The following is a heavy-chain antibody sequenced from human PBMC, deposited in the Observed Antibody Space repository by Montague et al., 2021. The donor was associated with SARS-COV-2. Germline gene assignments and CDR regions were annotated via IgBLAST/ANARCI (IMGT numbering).Heavy chain of an antibody. CDR3: ARGSTGWYAIFGHYGMDV. D-gene: IGHD6-19*01. V-gene: IGHV3-7*01. CDR1: RFPFSDFW. Sequence: SRRLSCAASRFPFSDFWMSWVRQAPGKGLEWVADIKHDGSEKSYVDSVKGRFTISRDNAKNSLYLQMNSLRAEDTAVYYCARGSTGWYAIFGHYGMDVWGQGTTVTVS. J-gene: IGHJ6*02. CDR2: IKHDGSEK.